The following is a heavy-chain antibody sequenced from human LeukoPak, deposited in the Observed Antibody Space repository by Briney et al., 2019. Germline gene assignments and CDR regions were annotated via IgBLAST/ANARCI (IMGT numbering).Heavy chain of an antibody. D-gene: IGHD3-22*01. V-gene: IGHV3-23*01. CDR1: GFIFNNYG. J-gene: IGHJ4*02. CDR3: AKGSSGYFFDL. CDR2: IRNDGGGT. Sequence: GGSLRLSCAASGFIFNNYGLVWVRQAPGKGLEWVSAIRNDGGGTTYADFVKGRFSVSRDNSKNTLYLQMNSLRAEDTAVYYCAKGSSGYFFDLWGQGTLVTVSS.